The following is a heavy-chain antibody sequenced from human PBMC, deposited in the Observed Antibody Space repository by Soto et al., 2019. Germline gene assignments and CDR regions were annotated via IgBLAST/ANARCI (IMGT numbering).Heavy chain of an antibody. D-gene: IGHD3-3*01. CDR1: GFSLSTSGVG. V-gene: IGHV2-5*01. CDR3: AHQKGPNDFWSGYRSHYFDY. CDR2: IYWNDDK. J-gene: IGHJ4*02. Sequence: GSGPTLVNPTQTLTLTCTFSGFSLSTSGVGVGWIRQPPGKALEWLALIYWNDDKRYSPSLKSRLTITKDTSKNQVVLTMTNMDPVDTATYYCAHQKGPNDFWSGYRSHYFDYWGQGTLVTVSS.